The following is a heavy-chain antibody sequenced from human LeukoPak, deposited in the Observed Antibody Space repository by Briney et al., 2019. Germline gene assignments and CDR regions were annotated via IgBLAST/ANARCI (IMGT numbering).Heavy chain of an antibody. D-gene: IGHD6-13*01. J-gene: IGHJ4*02. V-gene: IGHV3-74*01. Sequence: PGGALRLSCAASGVTFSSYWMHWGGQAPGKGLGWVSRINSDGSSTSYADSVKGRFTISRDNPTTTLYLHMESLRAEDTAVYYCARGIAAVGFDYWGQGTLVTVSS. CDR3: ARGIAAVGFDY. CDR1: GVTFSSYW. CDR2: INSDGSST.